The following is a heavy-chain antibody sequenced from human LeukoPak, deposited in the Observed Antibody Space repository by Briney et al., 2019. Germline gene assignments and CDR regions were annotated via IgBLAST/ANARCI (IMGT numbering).Heavy chain of an antibody. J-gene: IGHJ4*02. Sequence: ASVKVSCKASGYTFTSYYMHWVRQAPGQGLEWMGIINPSGGSTSYAQKFQGRVTMTRDMSTSTVYMELSSLRSEDTAVYYCARVSVRGPYDYWGQGTLVTVSS. CDR2: INPSGGST. CDR3: ARVSVRGPYDY. V-gene: IGHV1-46*01. CDR1: GYTFTSYY. D-gene: IGHD3-10*01.